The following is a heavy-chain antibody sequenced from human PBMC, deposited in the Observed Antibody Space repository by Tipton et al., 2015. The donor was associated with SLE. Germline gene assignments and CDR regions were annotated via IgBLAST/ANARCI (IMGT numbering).Heavy chain of an antibody. J-gene: IGHJ4*02. CDR3: ARSPVELELDY. V-gene: IGHV4-34*01. Sequence: TLSLTCAVYGGSFSAYYWSWIRQPPGKGLEWIGEINHSGSTNYNPSLKSRVTISLDKSKNQFSLKLSSVTAADTAVYYCARSPVELELDYWGQGTLVTVSS. CDR1: GGSFSAYY. CDR2: INHSGST. D-gene: IGHD1-7*01.